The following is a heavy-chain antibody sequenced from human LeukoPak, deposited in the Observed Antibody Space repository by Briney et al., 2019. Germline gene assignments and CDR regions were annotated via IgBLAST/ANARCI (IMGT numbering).Heavy chain of an antibody. CDR2: IDNDGSGT. Sequence: GGSLRLSCAASGFTFSDYWMLWVRQAPGKGLVWVSRIDNDGSGTTYTDSVKGRFTISRDNAKNTLYLQMSSLRGDDTAVYYCARAAYMSSPDYWGRGTLVTVSS. J-gene: IGHJ4*02. CDR1: GFTFSDYW. D-gene: IGHD6-6*01. CDR3: ARAAYMSSPDY. V-gene: IGHV3-74*01.